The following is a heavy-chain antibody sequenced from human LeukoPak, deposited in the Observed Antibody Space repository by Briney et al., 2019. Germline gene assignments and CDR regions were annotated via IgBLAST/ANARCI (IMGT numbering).Heavy chain of an antibody. CDR1: GFTFSDYW. J-gene: IGHJ3*02. CDR2: ISYDGSNK. CDR3: RNYYDSSGYPDAFDI. Sequence: GGSLRLSCAGSGFTFSDYWMYWVRQAPGKGLEWVAVISYDGSNKYYADSVKGRFTISRDNSKNTLYLQMNSLRAEDTAVYYCRNYYDSSGYPDAFDIWGQGTMVTVSS. D-gene: IGHD3-22*01. V-gene: IGHV3-30-3*01.